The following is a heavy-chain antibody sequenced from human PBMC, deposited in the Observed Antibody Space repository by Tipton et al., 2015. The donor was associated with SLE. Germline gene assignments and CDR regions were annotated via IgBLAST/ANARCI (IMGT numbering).Heavy chain of an antibody. CDR2: IYYSGST. Sequence: TLSLTCTVSGGPIISGGYYWNWIRQHPEKGLEWIGYIYYSGSTYYNPSLKSRVSMSVDTSKKQFSLSLSSVTAADTAVYYCARVATVFGVARILDYWGQGTLVTVSS. CDR3: ARVATVFGVARILDY. CDR1: GGPIISGGYY. J-gene: IGHJ4*02. V-gene: IGHV4-31*03. D-gene: IGHD3-3*01.